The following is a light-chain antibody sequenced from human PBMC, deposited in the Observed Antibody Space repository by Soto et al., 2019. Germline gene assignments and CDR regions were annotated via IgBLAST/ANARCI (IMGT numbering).Light chain of an antibody. CDR2: AAS. V-gene: IGKV1-12*01. Sequence: RVPIPCRASKNIRFWLAWYQQKPGKAPKLLIYAASNLQGGVPSRFSGSGSGTDFTLTISSLQPEDFATYYCLQDYNYPWTFGQGTKVDIK. J-gene: IGKJ1*01. CDR1: KNIRFW. CDR3: LQDYNYPWT.